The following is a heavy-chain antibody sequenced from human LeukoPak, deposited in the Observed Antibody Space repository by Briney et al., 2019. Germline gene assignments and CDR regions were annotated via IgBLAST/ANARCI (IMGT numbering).Heavy chain of an antibody. D-gene: IGHD1-26*01. CDR2: ISSSGSTI. V-gene: IGHV3-48*03. CDR1: GFTFSSYE. Sequence: GGSLRLSCAASGFTFSSYEMNWVRQAPGKGLEWVSYISSSGSTIYYADSVKGRFTTSRDNAKNSLYLQMNSLRAEDTAVYYCARDRSGSSPFDYWGQGTLVTVSS. J-gene: IGHJ4*02. CDR3: ARDRSGSSPFDY.